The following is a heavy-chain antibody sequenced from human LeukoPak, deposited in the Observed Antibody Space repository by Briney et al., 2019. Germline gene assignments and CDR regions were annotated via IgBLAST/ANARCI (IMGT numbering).Heavy chain of an antibody. CDR1: GFTFSCYG. D-gene: IGHD3-16*01. CDR3: AGEGQRGEYYFDY. CDR2: IWYDGSNK. V-gene: IGHV3-33*01. Sequence: GGSLRLSCAASGFTFSCYGMHWVRQAPGKGLEWVAVIWYDGSNKYYADSVKGRFTISRDNSKNTLYLQMNSLRAEDTAVYYCAGEGQRGEYYFDYWGQGTLVTVSS. J-gene: IGHJ4*02.